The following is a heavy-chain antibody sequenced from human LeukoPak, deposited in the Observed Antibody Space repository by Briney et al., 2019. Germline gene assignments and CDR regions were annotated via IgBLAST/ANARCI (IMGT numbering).Heavy chain of an antibody. V-gene: IGHV4-59*13. CDR3: ARSRRYCSGGSCCSDWDFDL. CDR1: GGSINTYY. J-gene: IGHJ2*01. D-gene: IGHD2-15*01. Sequence: PSETLSLTCTVSGGSINTYYWNWIRQPPGKGLEWIGYIYSSGSTYYNPSLKSRLIMSVDTSKNQFSLKLRSVTAADTAVYYCARSRRYCSGGSCCSDWDFDLWGRGTLVAVS. CDR2: IYSSGST.